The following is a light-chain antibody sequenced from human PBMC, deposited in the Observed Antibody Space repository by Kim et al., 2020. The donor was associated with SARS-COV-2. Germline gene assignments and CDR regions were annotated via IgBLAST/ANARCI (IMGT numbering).Light chain of an antibody. CDR1: QSVSSSY. J-gene: IGKJ1*01. V-gene: IGKV3-20*01. CDR3: QQYGSSPRT. CDR2: GTS. Sequence: DIVLTQSPGTLSLSPWERATLSCRASQSVSSSYFAWYQQKPGQAPRLLIYGTSSRATGIPDRFSGSGSGTDFTLTISRLEPEDFAMYYCQQYGSSPRTFGQGTKVDIK.